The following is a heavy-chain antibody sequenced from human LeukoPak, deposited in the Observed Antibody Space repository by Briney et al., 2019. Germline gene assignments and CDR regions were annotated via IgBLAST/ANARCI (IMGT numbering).Heavy chain of an antibody. D-gene: IGHD3-10*01. CDR3: ARGRLWFGELEYYFGY. J-gene: IGHJ4*02. Sequence: GGSLRLSCAASGFTVSDNYISWVRQAPGKGLEWVSVIYSGGSTYYADSVKGRFTISRDNSKNTLYLQMNSLRAEDTAVYYCARGRLWFGELEYYFGYWGQGTLVTVSS. CDR1: GFTVSDNY. CDR2: IYSGGST. V-gene: IGHV3-66*01.